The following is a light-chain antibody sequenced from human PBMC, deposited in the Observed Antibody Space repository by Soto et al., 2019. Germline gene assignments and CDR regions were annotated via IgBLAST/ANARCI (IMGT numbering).Light chain of an antibody. CDR1: QSLSSW. J-gene: IGKJ1*01. CDR2: KAS. Sequence: DIQMTQSPSTLSASVGDRVTITCRANQSLSSWLAWYQQKSGQAPKLLIYKASSLESGVPSRFSGSGSGTEFTLTITSLQPDDVATYYCQQYSSYWTFGQGTKVEVK. V-gene: IGKV1-5*03. CDR3: QQYSSYWT.